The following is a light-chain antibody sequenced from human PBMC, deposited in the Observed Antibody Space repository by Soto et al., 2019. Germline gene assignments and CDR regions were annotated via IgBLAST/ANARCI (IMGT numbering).Light chain of an antibody. CDR3: QQYGSSPWT. Sequence: EIVMTQSPATLSVSPGERATLSCRASQSVSSYLAWYQQRPGQPPRLLLYGASTRAAGIPARFSGSGSGTEFTLTISSLEPEDFAVYYCQQYGSSPWTFGQGTKVDIK. J-gene: IGKJ1*01. V-gene: IGKV3-15*01. CDR1: QSVSSY. CDR2: GAS.